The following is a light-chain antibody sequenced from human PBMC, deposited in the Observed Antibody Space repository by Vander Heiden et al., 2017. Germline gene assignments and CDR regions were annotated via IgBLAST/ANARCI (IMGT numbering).Light chain of an antibody. CDR1: NIARKS. J-gene: IGLJ3*02. Sequence: SYVLTQPPSVSVAPSQTATIICGGNNIARKSVHWYQQKPGQAPVRGVDVDSVRPSAIPARFACSNSGKNDTRTITRVEAGDEADDVCQVWDNRSEHWVFGGGTKMTVL. CDR3: QVWDNRSEHWV. CDR2: VDS. V-gene: IGLV3-21*02.